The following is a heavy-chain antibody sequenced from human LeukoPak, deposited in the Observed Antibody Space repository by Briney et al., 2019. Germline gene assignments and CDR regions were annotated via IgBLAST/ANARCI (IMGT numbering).Heavy chain of an antibody. D-gene: IGHD2-2*01. CDR2: IRQDGSEK. Sequence: GGSLRLSCAASGFTFSSYWMSWVRQAPGKGLEWVANIRQDGSEKYYVDSVKGRFTISRDNAKNSLYLQMNGLRAEDTAVYYCARAYCSSTSCYWEYYYYYMDVWGKGTTVTISS. CDR1: GFTFSSYW. CDR3: ARAYCSSTSCYWEYYYYYMDV. J-gene: IGHJ6*03. V-gene: IGHV3-7*01.